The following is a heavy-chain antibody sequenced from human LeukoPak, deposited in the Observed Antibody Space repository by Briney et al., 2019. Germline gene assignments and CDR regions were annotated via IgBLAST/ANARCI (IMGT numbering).Heavy chain of an antibody. D-gene: IGHD3-3*01. J-gene: IGHJ5*02. Sequence: ASVKVSCKASGYTFTGYCMHWVRQAPGQGLEWVGWINPNSGGTNYAQKFQGRVTMTRDTSISTAYMELSRLRSDDTAVYYCARPNYDFWSGYPNWFDPWGQGTLVTVSS. CDR2: INPNSGGT. CDR1: GYTFTGYC. V-gene: IGHV1-2*02. CDR3: ARPNYDFWSGYPNWFDP.